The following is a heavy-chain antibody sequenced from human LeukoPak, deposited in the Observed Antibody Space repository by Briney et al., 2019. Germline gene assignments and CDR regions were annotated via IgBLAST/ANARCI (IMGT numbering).Heavy chain of an antibody. CDR2: IRFDGTNK. CDR1: GFTFTTYG. D-gene: IGHD3-22*01. CDR3: AKDSAYYLYYFDY. V-gene: IGHV3-30*02. Sequence: GGSLRLSCAASGFTFTTYGMHWVRQAPGKGLEWVAFIRFDGTNKYYADSVKGRFTISRDNSKNTVHPQMNSLTPEDTAVYYCAKDSAYYLYYFDYWGQGTLVTVSS. J-gene: IGHJ4*02.